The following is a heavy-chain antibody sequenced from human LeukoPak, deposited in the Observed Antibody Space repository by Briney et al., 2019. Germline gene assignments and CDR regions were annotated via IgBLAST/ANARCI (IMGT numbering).Heavy chain of an antibody. CDR2: IRYDGSNK. V-gene: IGHV3-30*02. CDR1: GFTFTSYA. J-gene: IGHJ4*02. Sequence: PGGSLRLSCAVSGFTFTSYAIHWVRQAPGKGLEWVAFIRYDGSNKYYADSVKGRFTISRDNSKNTLYLQMNSLRAEDTAVYYCAKDDGRDGYKHAPDYWGQGTLVTVSS. CDR3: AKDDGRDGYKHAPDY. D-gene: IGHD5-24*01.